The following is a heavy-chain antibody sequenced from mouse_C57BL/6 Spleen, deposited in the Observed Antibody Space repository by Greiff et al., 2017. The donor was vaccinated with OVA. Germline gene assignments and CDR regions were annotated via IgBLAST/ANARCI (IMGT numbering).Heavy chain of an antibody. D-gene: IGHD2-4*01. Sequence: EVQLVESGGGLVKPGGSLKLSCAASGFTFSSYAMSWVRQTPEKRLEWVATISDGGSYTYYPDNVKGRFTISRDNAKNNLYLQMSHLKSEDTAMYYCARAAYDYEGNYFDYWGQGTTLTVSS. CDR1: GFTFSSYA. V-gene: IGHV5-4*01. J-gene: IGHJ2*01. CDR3: ARAAYDYEGNYFDY. CDR2: ISDGGSYT.